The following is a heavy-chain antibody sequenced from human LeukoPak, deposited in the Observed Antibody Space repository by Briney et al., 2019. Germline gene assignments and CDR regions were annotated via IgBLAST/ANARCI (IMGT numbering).Heavy chain of an antibody. D-gene: IGHD3-10*01. J-gene: IGHJ4*02. Sequence: SQTLSLTCTVSGGSISSGGYYWSWIRQHPGKGLEWIGYIYYSGSTYYNPSLKSRVTISVDTSKNQFSLKLSSVTAADTAVYYCARTTEKSGSGSHYSRPYFDYWGQGTLVTVSS. V-gene: IGHV4-31*03. CDR2: IYYSGST. CDR1: GGSISSGGYY. CDR3: ARTTEKSGSGSHYSRPYFDY.